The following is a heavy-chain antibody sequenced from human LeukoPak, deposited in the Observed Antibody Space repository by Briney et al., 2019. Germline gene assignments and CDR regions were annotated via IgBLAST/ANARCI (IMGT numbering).Heavy chain of an antibody. CDR2: IDDGAWTS. J-gene: IGHJ4*02. CDR1: GFTFGNSA. V-gene: IGHV3-23*01. Sequence: GGSLRLSCVASGFTFGNSAMNWARLVPGKGLEWVSTIDDGAWTSHYADSVKGRFTISRDNSRNMLYLQMNSLRVEDTAVYHCAKDVSMVVGASSNWGQGTLVTVSS. CDR3: AKDVSMVVGASSN. D-gene: IGHD1-26*01.